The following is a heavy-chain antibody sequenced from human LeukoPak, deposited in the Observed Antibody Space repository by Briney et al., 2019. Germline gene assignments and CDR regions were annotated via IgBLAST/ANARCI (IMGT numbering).Heavy chain of an antibody. J-gene: IGHJ4*02. CDR2: IWYDGSNK. V-gene: IGHV3-33*01. Sequence: GGSLRLSCAASGFTFSSYGMHWVRQAPGKGLEWVAVIWYDGSNKYYADSVKGRFTISRDNSKNTLYLQMNSLRPEDTAVYYCARNKWFGESTPFDYWGQGTLVTVSS. CDR3: ARNKWFGESTPFDY. D-gene: IGHD3-10*01. CDR1: GFTFSSYG.